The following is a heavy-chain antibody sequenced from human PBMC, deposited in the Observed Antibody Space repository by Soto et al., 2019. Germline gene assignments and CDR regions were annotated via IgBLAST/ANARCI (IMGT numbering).Heavy chain of an antibody. Sequence: GSVKVFWAASGLPFSRKNMNFIRQAPGKGLEWVSSLSTLGNYDYYAASVKGRFSVSRDNSKNSVSLQMNSLRVEDTAIYYCARAGIINSNEYSFDFWGQGTMVTGSS. J-gene: IGHJ4*02. CDR3: ARAGIINSNEYSFDF. V-gene: IGHV3-21*01. CDR1: GLPFSRKN. D-gene: IGHD6-6*01. CDR2: LSTLGNYD.